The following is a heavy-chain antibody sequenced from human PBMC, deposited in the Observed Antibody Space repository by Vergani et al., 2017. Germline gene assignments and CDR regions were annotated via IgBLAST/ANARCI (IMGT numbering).Heavy chain of an antibody. CDR2: LCPSGST. CDR3: ATGAGPFDI. CDR1: GGSFSGYY. D-gene: IGHD7-27*01. J-gene: IGHJ4*02. Sequence: QVQLVQWGAGLLKPSETLSLTCAVYGGSFSGYYWSWIRQPPGKGLEWIGRLCPSGSTNYKPSLKSRVTMSIDTSKNQFSLKLTSVTAADAAVYYCATGAGPFDIWGQGTLVTVSS. V-gene: IGHV4-59*10.